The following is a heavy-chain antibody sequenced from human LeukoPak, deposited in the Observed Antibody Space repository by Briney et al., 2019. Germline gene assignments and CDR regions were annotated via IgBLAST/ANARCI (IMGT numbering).Heavy chain of an antibody. D-gene: IGHD6-19*01. CDR2: ISSSGSTI. CDR1: GFTFSDYY. J-gene: IGHJ4*02. CDR3: ATGAVAGTCFDY. Sequence: GGSLRLSCAASGFTFSDYYMSWLRQAPGKGLEWVSYISSSGSTIYYADSVKGRFTISRDNAKNSLYLQMNSLRAEDTAVYYCATGAVAGTCFDYWGQGTLVTVSS. V-gene: IGHV3-11*01.